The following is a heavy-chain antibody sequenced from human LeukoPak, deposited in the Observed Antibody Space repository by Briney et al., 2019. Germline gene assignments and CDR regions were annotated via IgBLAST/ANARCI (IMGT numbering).Heavy chain of an antibody. V-gene: IGHV4-39*02. CDR1: GGSISSGPNF. J-gene: IGHJ5*02. D-gene: IGHD4-23*01. Sequence: SETLSLTCTVSGGSISSGPNFWGWIRQPPGKGLEWIGSIHYSGTTHYNLSLKSRVTISADTSKNQFSLRLSSVTAADTAVYYCARDGDYGGNSGWFDPWGQGTLVTVSS. CDR3: ARDGDYGGNSGWFDP. CDR2: IHYSGTT.